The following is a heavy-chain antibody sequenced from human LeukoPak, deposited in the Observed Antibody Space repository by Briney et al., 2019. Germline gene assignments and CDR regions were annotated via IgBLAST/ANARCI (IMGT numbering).Heavy chain of an antibody. V-gene: IGHV3-7*01. Sequence: PGGSLRLSCAASGFTFSNYWVNWVRQAPGKGLEWVANIKQDGSEKYYVDSVKGRFTISRDNAKNSLFLQMNSLRVEDTAVYYCARDGVHAGIYSDNWGQGTLVTVSS. J-gene: IGHJ4*02. D-gene: IGHD3-10*01. CDR2: IKQDGSEK. CDR3: ARDGVHAGIYSDN. CDR1: GFTFSNYW.